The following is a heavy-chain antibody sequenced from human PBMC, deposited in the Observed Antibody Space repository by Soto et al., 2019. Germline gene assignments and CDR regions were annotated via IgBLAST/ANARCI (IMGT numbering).Heavy chain of an antibody. CDR2: IYYSGST. CDR3: ARESGGYDSSTRYGLDV. D-gene: IGHD6-25*01. J-gene: IGHJ6*02. CDR1: GGSISSVGHY. Sequence: SETLSLTCSVSGGSISSVGHYWTWIRQQPGKGLEWIGYIYYSGSTDYNPSLKSRVTISVDRSKNQFSLNLSSVTAADTAIYYCARESGGYDSSTRYGLDVWGQGTTATVSS. V-gene: IGHV4-31*03.